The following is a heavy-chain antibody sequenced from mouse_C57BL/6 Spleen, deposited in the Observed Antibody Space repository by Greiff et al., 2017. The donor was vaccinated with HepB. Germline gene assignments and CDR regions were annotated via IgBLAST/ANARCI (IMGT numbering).Heavy chain of an antibody. CDR1: GFTFSSYT. CDR2: ISGGGGNT. V-gene: IGHV5-9*01. J-gene: IGHJ4*01. D-gene: IGHD1-1*01. CDR3: ARHSFIKNAMDY. Sequence: EVQLVESGGGLVKPGGSLKLSCAASGFTFSSYTMSWVRQTPEKRLEWVATISGGGGNTYYPDSVKGRFTISRDNAKNTLYLQMSSLRSEDTALYYFARHSFIKNAMDYWGQGTSVTVSS.